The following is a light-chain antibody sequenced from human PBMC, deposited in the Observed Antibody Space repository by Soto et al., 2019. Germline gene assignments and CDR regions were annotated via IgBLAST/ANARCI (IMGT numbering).Light chain of an antibody. Sequence: DIQLTQSPSFLSASVGDRVTITCRASQGINIFLAWFQQKPGKAPNLLISAASTLQSGVPSRFSGSGSETEFTLTVSSLQPDDFATYYCQQYNRFSTFGQGTKVDIK. CDR2: AAS. CDR3: QQYNRFST. V-gene: IGKV1-9*01. CDR1: QGINIF. J-gene: IGKJ1*01.